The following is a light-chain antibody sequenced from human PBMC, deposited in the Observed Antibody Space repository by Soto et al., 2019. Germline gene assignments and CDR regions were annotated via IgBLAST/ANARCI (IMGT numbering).Light chain of an antibody. CDR1: SSGVGSYNR. CDR2: EVR. CDR3: NSYTTSSTYV. V-gene: IGLV2-14*01. J-gene: IGLJ1*01. Sequence: QSVLAQPASVSGSPGQSITISCTGTSSGVGSYNRVSWYQQPPGTAPKLIIYEVRNRPSGVSNRFSGSKSGNTAYLTISGLQAEDEADYFCNSYTTSSTYVFGTGTKVTVL.